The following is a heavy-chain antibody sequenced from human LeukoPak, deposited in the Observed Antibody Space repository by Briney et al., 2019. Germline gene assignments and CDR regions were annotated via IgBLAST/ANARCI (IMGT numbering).Heavy chain of an antibody. CDR2: ISGSGGST. V-gene: IGHV3-23*01. D-gene: IGHD4-11*01. Sequence: GGSLRLSCAASGFTFSSYAMGWVRQAPGKGLEWVSAISGSGGSTYYADSVKGRFTISRDNSKNTLYLQMNSLRAEDTAVYYCAKDPDDYRDPANYYFDYWGQGTLVTVSS. CDR1: GFTFSSYA. J-gene: IGHJ4*02. CDR3: AKDPDDYRDPANYYFDY.